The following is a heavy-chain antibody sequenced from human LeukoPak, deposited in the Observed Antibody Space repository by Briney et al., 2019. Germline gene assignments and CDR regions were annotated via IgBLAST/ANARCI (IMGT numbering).Heavy chain of an antibody. CDR1: GGSFSGYY. CDR2: INHSGST. CDR3: SRKRGYRPFDP. J-gene: IGHJ5*02. V-gene: IGHV4-34*01. D-gene: IGHD3-16*02. Sequence: SETLSLTCAVYGGSFSGYYWSWIRQPPGKGLEWIGEINHSGSTNYNPSLKSRVTISVDTSKNQFSLKLSSVTAADTAVYYCSRKRGYRPFDPWAREPWSPSPQ.